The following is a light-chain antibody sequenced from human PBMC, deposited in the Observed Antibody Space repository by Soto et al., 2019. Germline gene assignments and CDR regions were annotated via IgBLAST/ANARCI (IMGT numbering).Light chain of an antibody. CDR3: QQGFSRPRT. V-gene: IGKV1-39*01. Sequence: DIQMTQSPSSLSASVGDRVTITCRASQSIRSDLNWYQQRPGKAPKLLIYTTSNLESGVLSRFSGSGSGTDFTLTISNLQPEDFATYFCQQGFSRPRTFGLGTTVEVK. CDR2: TTS. J-gene: IGKJ1*01. CDR1: QSIRSD.